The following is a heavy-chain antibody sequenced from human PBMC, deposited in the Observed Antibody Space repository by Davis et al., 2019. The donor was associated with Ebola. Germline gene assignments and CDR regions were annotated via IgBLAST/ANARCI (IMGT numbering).Heavy chain of an antibody. CDR2: INPNSGGT. V-gene: IGHV1-2*02. Sequence: ASVKVSCKASGYTFTGYYMHWVRQAPGQGLEWMGWINPNSGGTNYAQKFQGRVTMTRDTSTSTVYMELSSLRSEDTAVYYCARDRVYYDFWSGYYPYYYGMDVWGQGTTVTVSS. D-gene: IGHD3-3*01. CDR3: ARDRVYYDFWSGYYPYYYGMDV. CDR1: GYTFTGYY. J-gene: IGHJ6*02.